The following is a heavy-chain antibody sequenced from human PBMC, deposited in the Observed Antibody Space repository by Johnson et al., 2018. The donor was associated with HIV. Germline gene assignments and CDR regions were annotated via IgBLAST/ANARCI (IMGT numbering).Heavy chain of an antibody. J-gene: IGHJ3*02. CDR3: AKDLGGAYCGGDCYGAFDI. Sequence: QVQLVESGGGVVQPGRSLRLSCAASGFTVSSNYMTWVRQAPGKWLEWVAFIRYDGSNKYYADSVKGRFTISRDNSKNTLFLQMNSLRTEDTAVYYCAKDLGGAYCGGDCYGAFDIWGQGTMVTVSS. V-gene: IGHV3-30*02. CDR1: GFTVSSNY. D-gene: IGHD2-21*02. CDR2: IRYDGSNK.